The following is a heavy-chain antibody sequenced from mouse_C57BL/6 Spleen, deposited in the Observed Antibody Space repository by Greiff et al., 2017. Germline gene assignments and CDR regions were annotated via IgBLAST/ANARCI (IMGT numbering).Heavy chain of an antibody. V-gene: IGHV1-15*01. CDR3: TREGIYYGNPYYAMGC. J-gene: IGHJ4*01. Sequence: QVQLQQSGAELVRPGASVTLSCKASGYTFTDYEMHWVKQTPVHGLEWIGAIDPETGGTAYNQKFKGKAILTADKSSSTAYMELRSLTSEDSAVYYCTREGIYYGNPYYAMGCWGQGTSVTVSS. CDR2: IDPETGGT. D-gene: IGHD2-1*01. CDR1: GYTFTDYE.